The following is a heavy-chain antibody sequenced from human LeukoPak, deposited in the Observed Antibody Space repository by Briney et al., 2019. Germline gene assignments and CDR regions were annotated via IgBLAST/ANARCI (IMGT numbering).Heavy chain of an antibody. CDR2: IWHDGSKK. V-gene: IGHV3-33*01. J-gene: IGHJ4*02. D-gene: IGHD5-12*01. CDR3: ARGVGGSDDY. CDR1: GFTFSSYG. Sequence: PGTSLRLSCAASGFTFSSYGFHWVRQAPGKGLEWVAIIWHDGSKKFYADSVKGRFAISRDSSKNTVFLQMNSLRAEDTAVYYCARGVGGSDDYWGQGTLVSVSS.